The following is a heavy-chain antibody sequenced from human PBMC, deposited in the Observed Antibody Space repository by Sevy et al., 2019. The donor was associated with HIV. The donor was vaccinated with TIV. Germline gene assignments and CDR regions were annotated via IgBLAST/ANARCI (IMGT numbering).Heavy chain of an antibody. Sequence: SETLSLTCSVSGGSGDSISDYYWSWIRQPPGKGLEWNGYINYSRSTKFNPSLKSRVTLSVDTSKNQFSLKLTAVTAAETAVYYCARGGTSLFAPWGQGTLVTVSS. V-gene: IGHV4-59*01. J-gene: IGHJ5*02. CDR3: ARGGTSLFAP. CDR1: GGSGDSISDYY. D-gene: IGHD2-15*01. CDR2: INYSRST.